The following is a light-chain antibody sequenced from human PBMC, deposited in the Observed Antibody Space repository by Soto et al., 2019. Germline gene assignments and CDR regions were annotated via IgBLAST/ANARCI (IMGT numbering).Light chain of an antibody. CDR2: YDS. V-gene: IGLV3-21*04. J-gene: IGLJ7*01. CDR1: DIGSKS. CDR3: QVWDSSSDHAV. Sequence: SYELTQPPSVSLAPGKTARITCGGNDIGSKSVHWYQQKPGQAPVLVIYYDSDRPSGIPERFSGSNSGNTATLTIRRVEAGDEADYYCQVWDSSSDHAVFGGGTPVTVL.